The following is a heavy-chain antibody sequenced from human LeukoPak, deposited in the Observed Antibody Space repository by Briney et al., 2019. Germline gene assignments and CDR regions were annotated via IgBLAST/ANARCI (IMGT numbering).Heavy chain of an antibody. D-gene: IGHD3-22*01. J-gene: IGHJ5*02. Sequence: PSETLSLTCTVSGGSISGYYWSWIRQPAGKGPEWIGRIYTNGDTHYNPSLESRVTMSMDTSQSQLYLILTSVTAADTAVYYCARGERDHNDRSGYYDRGPFSWGQGTLVTVSS. CDR2: IYTNGDT. CDR1: GGSISGYY. V-gene: IGHV4-4*07. CDR3: ARGERDHNDRSGYYDRGPFS.